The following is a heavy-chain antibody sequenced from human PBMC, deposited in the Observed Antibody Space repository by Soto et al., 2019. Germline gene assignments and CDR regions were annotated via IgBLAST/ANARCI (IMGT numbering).Heavy chain of an antibody. CDR2: IYYSGST. J-gene: IGHJ4*02. V-gene: IGHV4-31*03. CDR1: GASTSSGGYY. Sequence: TLSLTCTVSGASTSSGGYYWSWIRQHPGKGLEWIGYIYYSGSTHYNPSLKSRVTISVDTSKNQFSLKLSSVTAADTVVYYCAKERDILLVPAAPFWDYWGQGTLVTVSS. CDR3: AKERDILLVPAAPFWDY. D-gene: IGHD2-2*01.